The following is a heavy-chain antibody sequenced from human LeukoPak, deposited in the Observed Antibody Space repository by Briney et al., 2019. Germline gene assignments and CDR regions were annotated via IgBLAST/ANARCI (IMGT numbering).Heavy chain of an antibody. V-gene: IGHV4-31*03. Sequence: PSGTLSLTCTVSGGSISSGGYYWSWIRQHPGKGLEWIGYIYYSGSTYYNPSLKSRVTISVDTSKNQFSLKLSSVTAADTAVYYCARTYCSSTSCYIDPWGQGTLVTVSS. CDR3: ARTYCSSTSCYIDP. CDR1: GGSISSGGYY. D-gene: IGHD2-2*02. CDR2: IYYSGST. J-gene: IGHJ5*02.